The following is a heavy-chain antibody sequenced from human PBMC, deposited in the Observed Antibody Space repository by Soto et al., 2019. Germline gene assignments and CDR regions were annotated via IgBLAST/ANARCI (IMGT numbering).Heavy chain of an antibody. D-gene: IGHD2-2*01. CDR2: IIPILGIA. CDR1: GGTFSSYT. V-gene: IGHV1-69*08. Sequence: QVQLVQSGAEVKKPGSSVKVSCKASGGTFSSYTISWVRQAPGQGLEWMGRIIPILGIANYAQKFQGRVTITADKSTSTAYMELSSLRSEDTAVYYCARDYCSSTSCYETPQLVPYFDPWGQGTLVTVSS. CDR3: ARDYCSSTSCYETPQLVPYFDP. J-gene: IGHJ5*02.